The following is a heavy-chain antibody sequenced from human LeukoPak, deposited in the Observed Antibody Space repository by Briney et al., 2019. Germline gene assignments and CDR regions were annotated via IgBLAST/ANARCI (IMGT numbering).Heavy chain of an antibody. CDR3: VREADQDCSGGSCYRSSGNWLDP. Sequence: ASVKVSCKASGYTFTSNGISWVRQAPGQGLEWMGWISAYNGNINYAQKFQGRVTMTTDTSTSTARMELRSLRSDDTAVYYCVREADQDCSGGSCYRSSGNWLDPWGQGTLVTVSS. CDR2: ISAYNGNI. CDR1: GYTFTSNG. V-gene: IGHV1-18*04. J-gene: IGHJ5*02. D-gene: IGHD2-15*01.